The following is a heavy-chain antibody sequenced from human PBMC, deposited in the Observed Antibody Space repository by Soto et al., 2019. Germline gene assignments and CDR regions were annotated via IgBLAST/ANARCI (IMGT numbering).Heavy chain of an antibody. D-gene: IGHD3-10*01. J-gene: IGHJ5*02. Sequence: QVQLVQSGAEVKKPGSSVKVSCKASGGTFSSYTISWVRQAPGQGLEWMGRIIPILGIANYAQKFQGRVTITADKPTSTAYMELSSLRSEDTAVYYCAREVMVRGVINHWGQGTLVTVSS. CDR1: GGTFSSYT. CDR2: IIPILGIA. CDR3: AREVMVRGVINH. V-gene: IGHV1-69*08.